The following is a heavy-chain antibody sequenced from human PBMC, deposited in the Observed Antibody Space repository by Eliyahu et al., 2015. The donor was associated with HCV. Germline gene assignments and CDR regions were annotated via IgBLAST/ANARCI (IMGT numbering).Heavy chain of an antibody. CDR3: ARGFGGHLDRLKIGVSGPSTGYYDMDV. D-gene: IGHD6-19*01. CDR2: IIPAFGIT. V-gene: IGHV1-69*17. Sequence: QVPLVQSGAEVKKPGSSVKVSCKASGVPFNTYSFSWVRQAPGQGLXWMGGIIPAFGITNYAQTFQARVTVTADKSTNTVYMELSGLRSEDTAAYYCARGFGGHLDRLKIGVSGPSTGYYDMDVWGQGTTIIVSS. J-gene: IGHJ6*02. CDR1: GVPFNTYS.